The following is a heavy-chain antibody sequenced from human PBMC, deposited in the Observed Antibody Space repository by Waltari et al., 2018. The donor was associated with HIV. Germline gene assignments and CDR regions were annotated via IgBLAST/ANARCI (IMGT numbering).Heavy chain of an antibody. CDR1: GFTFSSYA. CDR2: RSYDGSNK. CDR3: ARESGYSYGLDY. J-gene: IGHJ4*02. V-gene: IGHV3-30*04. Sequence: QVQLVESGVGVVQPGRSLRLSCAASGFTFSSYAMHWVRQASGKGLEWVAVRSYDGSNKYYADAVKGRFTISRDTSKNTLYLKMNSLRSEDTAVYYCARESGYSYGLDYWGQGTLVTVSS. D-gene: IGHD5-18*01.